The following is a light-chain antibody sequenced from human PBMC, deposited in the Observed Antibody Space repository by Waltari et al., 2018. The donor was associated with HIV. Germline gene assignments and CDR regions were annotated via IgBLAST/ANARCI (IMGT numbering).Light chain of an antibody. CDR1: SSNIGSNT. CDR2: SNN. CDR3: AVWGDSLNGPV. Sequence: QSVLTQPPSASGTPGQRVTISCSGSSSNIGSNTVNWYQQLPGTAPKLLIYSNNQRPSGVPDRFSGSKSGTPASLAISGLQSEDEADYYCAVWGDSLNGPVFGGGTKLTVL. J-gene: IGLJ2*01. V-gene: IGLV1-44*01.